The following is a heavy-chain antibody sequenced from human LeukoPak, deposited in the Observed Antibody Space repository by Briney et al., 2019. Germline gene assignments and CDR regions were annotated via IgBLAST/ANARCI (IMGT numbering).Heavy chain of an antibody. D-gene: IGHD5-12*01. CDR1: EFNFDDYS. CDR2: ISWNSGSA. J-gene: IGHJ4*02. CDR3: AKDRTYSGYDALDY. V-gene: IGHV3-9*01. Sequence: GGSLRLSCAASEFNFDDYSMHWIRQAPGKGLEWVSGISWNSGSAGYADSVKGRFTISRDNAKNSLYLQMNSLRTEDTALYYCAKDRTYSGYDALDYWGQGTLVTVSS.